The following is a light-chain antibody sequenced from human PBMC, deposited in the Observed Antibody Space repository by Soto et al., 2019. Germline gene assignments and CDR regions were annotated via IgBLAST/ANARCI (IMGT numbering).Light chain of an antibody. J-gene: IGLJ1*01. CDR1: SSDIGRYDY. Sequence: QSVLTQPASVSGSPGQSITVSCTGTSSDIGRYDYVSWYQQHPGKVPKLLIYDVTNRPSGVSNRFSGSKSGNTASLTISGRQAEDEADYYCTSFTTAYTHVFGTGTKLTVL. V-gene: IGLV2-14*03. CDR2: DVT. CDR3: TSFTTAYTHV.